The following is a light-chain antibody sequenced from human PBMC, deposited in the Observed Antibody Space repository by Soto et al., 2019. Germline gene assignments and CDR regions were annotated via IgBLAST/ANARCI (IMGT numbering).Light chain of an antibody. J-gene: IGKJ5*01. CDR3: QQYGSSPRT. CDR2: DAS. CDR1: QSVGRNY. V-gene: IGKV3-20*01. Sequence: EIVLTQSPGTLSLSPGESATLSCRASQSVGRNYLAWFQHKPDQAPRLLIYDASNRATGIPDRFSGSGSGTDFTLTISRLEPEDFAVYYCQQYGSSPRTFGQGTRLEIK.